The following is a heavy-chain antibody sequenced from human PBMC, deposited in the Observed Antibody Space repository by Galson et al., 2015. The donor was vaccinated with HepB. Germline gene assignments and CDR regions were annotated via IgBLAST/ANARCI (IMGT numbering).Heavy chain of an antibody. D-gene: IGHD2-2*01. J-gene: IGHJ4*02. CDR2: ISSSSSYI. CDR3: ASGYCSSTSCYLYYFDY. V-gene: IGHV3-21*01. CDR1: GFTFRSYG. Sequence: SLRLSCAASGFTFRSYGMNWVRQAPGKGLEWVSSISSSSSYIYYADSVKGRFTISRDNAKNSLYLQMNSLRAEDTAVYYCASGYCSSTSCYLYYFDYWGQGTLVTVSS.